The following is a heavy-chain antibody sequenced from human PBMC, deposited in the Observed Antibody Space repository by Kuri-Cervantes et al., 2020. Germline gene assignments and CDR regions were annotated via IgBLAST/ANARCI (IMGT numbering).Heavy chain of an antibody. CDR3: ARVPYGDYGALFY. J-gene: IGHJ4*02. D-gene: IGHD4-17*01. Sequence: ATVKVSCKASGYTFTSYDINWVRQATGQGLEWMGWMNPNSGNTGYAQKFQGRVTMTRNTSISTAYMELSSLRSEDTAVYYCARVPYGDYGALFYWGQGTLVTVSS. CDR2: MNPNSGNT. V-gene: IGHV1-8*01. CDR1: GYTFTSYD.